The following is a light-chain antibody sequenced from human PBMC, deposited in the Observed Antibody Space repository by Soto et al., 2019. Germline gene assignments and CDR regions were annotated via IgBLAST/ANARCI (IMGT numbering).Light chain of an antibody. V-gene: IGKV3-20*01. CDR3: QQYGSSRLT. CDR1: QSVSSSS. Sequence: EIVLTQSPGTLSLSPGERATLSCRASQSVSSSSLTWYQQKPGQAPRILIYGASSRATGIPDRFSGSGSGTDFTLTISRLEPEDFAVYYCQQYGSSRLTFGGGTKVEIK. CDR2: GAS. J-gene: IGKJ4*01.